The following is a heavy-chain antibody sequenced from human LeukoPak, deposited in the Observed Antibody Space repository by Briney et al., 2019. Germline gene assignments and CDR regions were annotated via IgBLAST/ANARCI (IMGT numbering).Heavy chain of an antibody. J-gene: IGHJ4*02. V-gene: IGHV3-7*04. Sequence: GGSLRLSCAASGFTFSNYWMSWVRQAPGKGLEWVAHVNEDGSAQYYVGSVRGRFTISRDNAKNSLYLQMNSLRVEDTAVYYCASDSFSISAQSTVNFGYWGQGILVTVSS. CDR2: VNEDGSAQ. CDR3: ASDSFSISAQSTVNFGY. D-gene: IGHD2-21*01. CDR1: GFTFSNYW.